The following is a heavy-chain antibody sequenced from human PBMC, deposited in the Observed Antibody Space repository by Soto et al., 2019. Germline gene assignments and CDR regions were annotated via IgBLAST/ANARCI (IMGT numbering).Heavy chain of an antibody. CDR2: INPNSGGT. D-gene: IGHD3-9*01. Sequence: ASVKVSCKASGYTFTGYYMHWVRQAPGQGLEGMGWINPNSGGTNYAQKFQGWVTMTRDTSISTAYMELSRLRSEGTAVYYCARGGYDILTGYYNRYYYCCIDVWGQGTTVTVSS. V-gene: IGHV1-2*04. CDR1: GYTFTGYY. J-gene: IGHJ6*02. CDR3: ARGGYDILTGYYNRYYYCCIDV.